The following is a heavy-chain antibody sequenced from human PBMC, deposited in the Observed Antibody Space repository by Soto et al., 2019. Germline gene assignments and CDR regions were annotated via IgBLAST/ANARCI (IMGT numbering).Heavy chain of an antibody. D-gene: IGHD1-26*01. V-gene: IGHV3-74*01. CDR2: IDNAGSSV. CDR3: TRVGGSASGMDV. CDR1: GFTFSSYW. Sequence: EVQLVESGGGLVQPGGSLRLSCAASGFTFSSYWMHWVRQAPGKGLVWVSRIDNAGSSVRYADSVKGRFTNSRENAKNTLYLQRNSLRAEETAVYYCTRVGGSASGMDVWGQGTTVTVSS. J-gene: IGHJ6*02.